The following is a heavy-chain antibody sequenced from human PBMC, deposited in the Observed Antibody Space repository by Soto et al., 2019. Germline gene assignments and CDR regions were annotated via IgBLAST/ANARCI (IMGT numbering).Heavy chain of an antibody. J-gene: IGHJ4*02. CDR3: ARVLARGVVDY. CDR1: GFTFIDYY. V-gene: IGHV3-11*01. D-gene: IGHD3-10*01. CDR2: ISESGSTI. Sequence: WGSLRLSCEVSGFTFIDYYIIFIRHSPVKWLEWVSYISESGSTISYADSVKGRFTMSRDNAKNSLYLQMNSLRAEGTAVYYCARVLARGVVDYWGQGTLVTVSS.